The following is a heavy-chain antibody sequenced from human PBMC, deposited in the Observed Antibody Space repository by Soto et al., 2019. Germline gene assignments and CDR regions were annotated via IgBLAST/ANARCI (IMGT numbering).Heavy chain of an antibody. V-gene: IGHV3-21*01. J-gene: IGHJ4*02. CDR3: ASRGLPWTEDY. CDR2: ISSSSNYI. CDR1: GFTFSSYS. D-gene: IGHD5-12*01. Sequence: PWGSLRLSCSPSGFTFSSYSMYWVRQAPGKGLDWVSSISSSSNYIYYAYSLKGRFTISRDDAKILVSLQMYSLTAEDTAVYYCASRGLPWTEDYWGQGALVTVSS.